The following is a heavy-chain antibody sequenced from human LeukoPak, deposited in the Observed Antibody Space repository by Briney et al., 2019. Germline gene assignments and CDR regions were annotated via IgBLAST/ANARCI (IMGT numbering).Heavy chain of an antibody. V-gene: IGHV1-24*01. CDR3: AGTTRRYYYYYYMDV. Sequence: GASVKVSCKVSGYTPTELSTHWVRQAPGKGLEWMGGFDPEDGETIYAQKFQGRVTMTEDTSTDTAYMELSSLRSEDTAVYYCAGTTRRYYYYYYMDVWGKGTTVTVSS. D-gene: IGHD4-11*01. CDR1: GYTPTELS. CDR2: FDPEDGET. J-gene: IGHJ6*03.